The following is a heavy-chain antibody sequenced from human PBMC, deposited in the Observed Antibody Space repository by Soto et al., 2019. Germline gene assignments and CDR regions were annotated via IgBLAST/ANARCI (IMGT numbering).Heavy chain of an antibody. V-gene: IGHV3-48*01. CDR2: ISSSSSTI. Sequence: EVQLVESGGGLVQPGGSLRLSCAASGFTFSSYSMNWVRQAPGKGLEWVSYISSSSSTIYYADSVKGRFTISRDNAKNSLYLQMNSLRAEDTAVYYGARDLEVAGTGAFDIWGQGTMVTVSS. CDR1: GFTFSSYS. J-gene: IGHJ3*02. CDR3: ARDLEVAGTGAFDI. D-gene: IGHD6-19*01.